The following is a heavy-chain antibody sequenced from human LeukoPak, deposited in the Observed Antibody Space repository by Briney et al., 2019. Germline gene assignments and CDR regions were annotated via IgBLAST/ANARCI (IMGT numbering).Heavy chain of an antibody. Sequence: GGSLRLSCAASGFTVSSNYMTWVRQAPGKGLEWVSVIYSGGGTYYADSVKGRFTISRDNSKNTLYLQMNSLRAEDTAVYYCARGASRDGSGYWGQGTLVTVSS. CDR3: ARGASRDGSGY. CDR2: IYSGGGT. J-gene: IGHJ4*02. CDR1: GFTVSSNY. V-gene: IGHV3-66*01. D-gene: IGHD5-24*01.